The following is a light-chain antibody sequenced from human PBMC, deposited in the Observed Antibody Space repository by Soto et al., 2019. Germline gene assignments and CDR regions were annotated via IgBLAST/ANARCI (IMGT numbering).Light chain of an antibody. Sequence: QSALTQPRSVSGSPGQSVTISCTGTSRDVGGYNYVSWYQQHPGKAPKLMIYDVTKRPSGVSDRFSGSKSGNMASLTISGLQPEDEVDYYCCSYAGRFTYVFGTGTKLTVL. CDR1: SRDVGGYNY. CDR3: CSYAGRFTYV. CDR2: DVT. J-gene: IGLJ1*01. V-gene: IGLV2-11*01.